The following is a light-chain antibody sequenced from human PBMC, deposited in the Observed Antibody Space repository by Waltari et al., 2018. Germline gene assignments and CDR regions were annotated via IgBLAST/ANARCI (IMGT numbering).Light chain of an antibody. CDR2: GKN. CDR3: NSRDNTANHLL. V-gene: IGLV3-19*01. CDR1: SLRTYY. Sequence: SSELTQDPAVSVALGQTVRITCQGDSLRTYYANWYQQKPGQAPVLVIFGKNDRPSGIPDRFSGSSSGNTASLTITGAQAEYEADYYCNSRDNTANHLLFGGGTKLTVL. J-gene: IGLJ2*01.